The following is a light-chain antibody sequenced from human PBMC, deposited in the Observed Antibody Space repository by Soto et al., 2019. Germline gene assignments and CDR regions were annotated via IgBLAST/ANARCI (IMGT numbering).Light chain of an antibody. CDR2: DAS. V-gene: IGKV3-11*01. CDR3: QQRSSWPRT. Sequence: EIVLTQSPATLSLSPGERATLSCRVSQSVSTYLVWYQQKPGQAPRLLIYDASNRATGIPARFSGSGSGTDFTLTISSLGPEDFAVYYCQQRSSWPRTFGQGTKVEIK. CDR1: QSVSTY. J-gene: IGKJ1*01.